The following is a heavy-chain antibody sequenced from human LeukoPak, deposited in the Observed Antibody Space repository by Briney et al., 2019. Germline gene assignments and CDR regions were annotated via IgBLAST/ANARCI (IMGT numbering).Heavy chain of an antibody. D-gene: IGHD3-9*01. V-gene: IGHV3-23*01. CDR2: ISGSGGST. CDR1: GFTFSSYA. CDR3: ARGGLLTGYYGYYFDY. Sequence: PGGSLRLSCAASGFTFSSYAMSWVRQAPGKGLEWVSAISGSGGSTYYADSVKGRFTISRDNSKNTLYLQMNSLRAEDTAVYYCARGGLLTGYYGYYFDYWGQGTLVTVSS. J-gene: IGHJ4*02.